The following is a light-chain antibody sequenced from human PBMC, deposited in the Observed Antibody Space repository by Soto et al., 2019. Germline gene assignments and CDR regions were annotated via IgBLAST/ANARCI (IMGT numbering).Light chain of an antibody. Sequence: SVLTQPASVSGYPGQSITISCTGTSSDIGAYNYVSWYQQHPGKAPKLMIYDVSNRPSGLSNRFSGSKSGNTASLTISGLQAEDEADYYCSSYTSSATYVFGTGTKVTVL. CDR1: SSDIGAYNY. V-gene: IGLV2-14*01. CDR2: DVS. J-gene: IGLJ1*01. CDR3: SSYTSSATYV.